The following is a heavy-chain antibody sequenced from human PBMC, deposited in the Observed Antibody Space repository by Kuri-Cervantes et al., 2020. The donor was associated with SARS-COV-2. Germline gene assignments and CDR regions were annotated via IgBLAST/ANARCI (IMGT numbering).Heavy chain of an antibody. J-gene: IGHJ5*02. CDR1: GYTFTGYY. CDR3: ARGEYYDYVWGSYRYIPNWFDP. CDR2: MNPNSGNT. D-gene: IGHD3-16*02. Sequence: ASVKVSCRASGYTFTGYYMHWVRQATGQGLEWMGWMNPNSGNTGYAQKFQGRVTMTRNTSISTAYMELSSLRSEDTAVYYCARGEYYDYVWGSYRYIPNWFDPWGQGTLVTVSS. V-gene: IGHV1-8*02.